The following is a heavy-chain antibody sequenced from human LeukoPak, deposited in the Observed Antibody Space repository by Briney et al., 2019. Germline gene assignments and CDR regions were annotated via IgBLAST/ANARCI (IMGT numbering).Heavy chain of an antibody. J-gene: IGHJ4*02. CDR2: IYYSGST. CDR3: AREITMTVVVD. D-gene: IGHD3-22*01. V-gene: IGHV4-31*03. Sequence: SETLSLTCTVSGGSISSGGYYWSWIRQHPGKGLEWIGYIYYSGSTYYNPSLKSRVTISVDTSKNQFSLKLSSVTAADTAVYYCAREITMTVVVDRGQGTLVTVSS. CDR1: GGSISSGGYY.